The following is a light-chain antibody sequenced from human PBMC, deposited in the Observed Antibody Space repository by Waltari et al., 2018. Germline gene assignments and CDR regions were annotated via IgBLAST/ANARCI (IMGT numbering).Light chain of an antibody. V-gene: IGKV1-12*01. Sequence: DIQMTQSPSSVSASVGDRVTITCRASQGIRTSLAWYQQQPGKVPNLLIYDASNLQRGVPSRFSGSGSGADFNLTISGLQPEDLGTYYCQQADSFPLTFGGGTKVEIK. J-gene: IGKJ4*01. CDR3: QQADSFPLT. CDR2: DAS. CDR1: QGIRTS.